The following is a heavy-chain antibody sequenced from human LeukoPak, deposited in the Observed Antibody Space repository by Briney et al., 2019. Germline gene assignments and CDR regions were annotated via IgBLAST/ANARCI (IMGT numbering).Heavy chain of an antibody. CDR3: AKNFDL. V-gene: IGHV4-34*01. J-gene: IGHJ2*01. CDR1: GGSFSGYY. CDR2: INHSGST. D-gene: IGHD2/OR15-2a*01. Sequence: SETLSLTCAVYGGSFSGYYWSWIRQPPGKGLEWIAEINHSGSTNYNPSLKSRVTISVDASWNQFSLKLSSVTAADTAVYYGAKNFDLWGRGTRSLSPQ.